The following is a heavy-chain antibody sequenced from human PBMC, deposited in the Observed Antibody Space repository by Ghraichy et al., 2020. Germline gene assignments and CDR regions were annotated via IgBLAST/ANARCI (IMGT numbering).Heavy chain of an antibody. CDR2: VYYSGST. Sequence: SETLSLTCTVSGDSIGTYYWGWIRQPPGKGLEWIGYVYYSGSTKYNPSLKSRVTISVDTSKNHFSLKLSSVTAADTAVYYCGRHALYSDNWFDVWGQGALVTVSS. V-gene: IGHV4-59*08. CDR1: GDSIGTYY. CDR3: GRHALYSDNWFDV. D-gene: IGHD3-3*01. J-gene: IGHJ5*02.